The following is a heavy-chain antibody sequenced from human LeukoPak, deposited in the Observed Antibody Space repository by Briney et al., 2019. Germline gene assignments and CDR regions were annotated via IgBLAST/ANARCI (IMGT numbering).Heavy chain of an antibody. D-gene: IGHD5-24*01. J-gene: IGHJ5*02. CDR2: IYYSGST. Sequence: SETLSLTCTVSGGSVSTSSYYWGWIRQPPGKGLEWIGTIYYSGSTYYNRSLKSRVTISVDTSKNQFSLKLSSVTAADTAVYYCARRADDYNSGNWFDPWGQGTLVTVSS. V-gene: IGHV4-39*01. CDR3: ARRADDYNSGNWFDP. CDR1: GGSVSTSSYY.